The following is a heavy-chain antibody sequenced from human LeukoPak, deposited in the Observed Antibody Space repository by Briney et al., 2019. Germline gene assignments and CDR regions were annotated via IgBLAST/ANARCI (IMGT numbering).Heavy chain of an antibody. D-gene: IGHD6-19*01. CDR2: IYYSGST. CDR1: GGSISSYY. Sequence: PSETLSLTCTVSGGSISSYYWSWNRQPPGKGLEWIGYIYYSGSTNYNPSLKSRVTISVDTSKNQSSLKLSSVTAADTAVYYCARGYSSGWYYWFDPWGQGTLVTVSS. CDR3: ARGYSSGWYYWFDP. V-gene: IGHV4-59*01. J-gene: IGHJ5*02.